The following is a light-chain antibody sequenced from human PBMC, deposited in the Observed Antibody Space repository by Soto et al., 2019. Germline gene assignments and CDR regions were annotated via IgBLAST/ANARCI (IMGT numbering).Light chain of an antibody. J-gene: IGLJ1*01. Sequence: QSVLTQPASVSGSPGQSITISCTGTSSDVGGSNYVSWYQQHPGKAPKLMIYDVRNRPSGISNRFSGSKSGNTASLTISGLQAEDEAEYYCSSYTSSVTRYVFGTGTKVTVL. CDR3: SSYTSSVTRYV. V-gene: IGLV2-14*01. CDR2: DVR. CDR1: SSDVGGSNY.